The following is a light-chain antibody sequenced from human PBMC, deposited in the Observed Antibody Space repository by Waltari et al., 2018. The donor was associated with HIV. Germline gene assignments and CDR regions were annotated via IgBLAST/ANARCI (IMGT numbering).Light chain of an antibody. CDR1: SSNIGAGYY. Sequence: QSVLTQPPSASGAPGQRVTISCTGSSSNIGAGYYVHWYQQLPGSAPQLLIYSDLFSDSKSGTSASLAITGLQAEDEADYYCQSYDSSLNNHVLFGGGTKLTVL. CDR3: QSYDSSLNNHVL. V-gene: IGLV1-40*01. J-gene: IGLJ2*01.